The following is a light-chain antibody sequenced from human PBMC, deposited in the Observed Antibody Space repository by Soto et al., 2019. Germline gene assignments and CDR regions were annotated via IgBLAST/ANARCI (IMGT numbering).Light chain of an antibody. CDR1: QSVSSN. Sequence: EIVMTQSPATLSVSPGERATLSCRASQSVSSNLAWYQQKPGQAPRLLIYGASTRVTGIPARFSGSGSGTEFTLTTSSLLSADLSVYYCQQYNNCPPLTFGGGTKVEIK. CDR2: GAS. J-gene: IGKJ4*01. CDR3: QQYNNCPPLT. V-gene: IGKV3-15*01.